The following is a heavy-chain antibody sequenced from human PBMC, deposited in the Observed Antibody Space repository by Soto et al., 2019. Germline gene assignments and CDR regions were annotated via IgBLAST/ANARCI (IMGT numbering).Heavy chain of an antibody. CDR1: GDRVSSNGAG. Sequence: LPLSSAISGDRVSSNGAGWNLNKQSPSRGLEWLGRTYYRSKWYNDYAVSVKSRITINPDTSKNQFSLQLNSVTPEDTAVYYCAREVFIAEKDYYGMDVWGQGTTVTVSS. D-gene: IGHD6-13*01. J-gene: IGHJ6*02. V-gene: IGHV6-1*01. CDR2: TYYRSKWYN. CDR3: AREVFIAEKDYYGMDV.